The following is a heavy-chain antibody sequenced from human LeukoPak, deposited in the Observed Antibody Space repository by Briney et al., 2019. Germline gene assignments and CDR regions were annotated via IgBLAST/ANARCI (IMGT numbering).Heavy chain of an antibody. CDR2: IFQTGHS. CDR3: ARHPFSDGFDF. V-gene: IGHV4-59*08. CDR1: GGSISTFY. J-gene: IGHJ3*01. Sequence: SETLSLTCTVSGGSISTFYWSWLRQPPGKGLEWIGYIFQTGHSNYNPSLKGRVTISVDTSKNQLSLKLYSVTVADTAIYYCARHPFSDGFDFWGQGTMVTVTS.